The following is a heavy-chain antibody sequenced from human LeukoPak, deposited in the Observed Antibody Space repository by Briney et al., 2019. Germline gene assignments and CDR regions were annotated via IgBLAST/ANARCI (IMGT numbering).Heavy chain of an antibody. Sequence: PSETLSLTCTVSGGSISGYYWSWIRQPPGKGLEWIGYIYYSGSTNYNPSLKCRVTISVDTSKNQFSLKLSSVTAADTAVYYCARNDVWSGYYNYWGQGTVVTVSS. V-gene: IGHV4-59*01. J-gene: IGHJ4*02. CDR2: IYYSGST. CDR1: GGSISGYY. D-gene: IGHD3-3*01. CDR3: ARNDVWSGYYNY.